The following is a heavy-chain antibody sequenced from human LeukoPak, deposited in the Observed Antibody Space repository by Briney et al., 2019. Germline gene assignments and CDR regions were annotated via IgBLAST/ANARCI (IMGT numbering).Heavy chain of an antibody. J-gene: IGHJ4*02. CDR3: AKTSGCSSTSCYVAYYFDY. Sequence: GGSLRLSCAASGVTFSDYYMSWIRQAPGKGLEWVSYMSSSGSTIYYADSVKGRFTISRDNAKNTLYLQMNSLRAEDTAVYYCAKTSGCSSTSCYVAYYFDYWGQGTLVTVSS. CDR2: MSSSGSTI. D-gene: IGHD2-2*01. V-gene: IGHV3-11*04. CDR1: GVTFSDYY.